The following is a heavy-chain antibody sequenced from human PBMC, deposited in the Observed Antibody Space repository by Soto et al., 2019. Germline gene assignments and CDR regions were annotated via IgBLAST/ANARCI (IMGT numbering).Heavy chain of an antibody. D-gene: IGHD6-13*01. V-gene: IGHV3-7*03. J-gene: IGHJ6*02. CDR3: ARELITSWYAGLDV. Sequence: GGSLRLSCIASGFTFSSSWMTWVRQAPGKGLEWVANTKKDGSETYYVDSLKGRFTISRDNAKNSLFLQMNSLRAEDTAVYYCARELITSWYAGLDVWGQGTTVTVSS. CDR2: TKKDGSET. CDR1: GFTFSSSW.